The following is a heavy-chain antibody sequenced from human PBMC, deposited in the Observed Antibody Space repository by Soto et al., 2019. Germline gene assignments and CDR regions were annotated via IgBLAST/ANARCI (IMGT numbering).Heavy chain of an antibody. V-gene: IGHV3-23*01. J-gene: IGHJ4*02. CDR1: GFTFSTYA. D-gene: IGHD6-13*01. CDR2: ISGGGDNT. Sequence: EVQLLESGGGLVQPGGSLRLSCVASGFTFSTYAMTCVRQAPGKGLEWVSAISGGGDNTYYADSVKGRFTISRDNSKNTLYLQMNSLRVEDTALYYCAKGDTTAVGTVDYWGQGTLVSVSS. CDR3: AKGDTTAVGTVDY.